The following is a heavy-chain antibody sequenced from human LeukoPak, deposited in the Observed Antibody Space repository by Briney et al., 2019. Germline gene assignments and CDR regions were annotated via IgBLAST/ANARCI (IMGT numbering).Heavy chain of an antibody. D-gene: IGHD3-9*01. J-gene: IGHJ5*02. CDR3: AREPRYYDILTGYYPSWFDP. CDR1: GGSISSSSYY. CDR2: IYYSGST. V-gene: IGHV4-39*07. Sequence: PSETLSLTCTVSGGSISSSSYYWGWIRQPPGKGLEWIGSIYYSGSTYYSPSLKSRVTISVDTSKNQFSLKLSSVTAADTAVYYCAREPRYYDILTGYYPSWFDPWGQGTLVTVSS.